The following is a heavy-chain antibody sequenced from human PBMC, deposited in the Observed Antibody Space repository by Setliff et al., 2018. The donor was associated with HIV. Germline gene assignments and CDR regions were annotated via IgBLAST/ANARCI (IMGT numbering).Heavy chain of an antibody. D-gene: IGHD2-21*02. Sequence: PSETLSLTCTVSGGSISSSSYYWGWIRQPPGKGLEWIGSIYYSGSTYYNPSLKSRVTISVDTSKNQFSLKLNSVTAADTAVYYCARRAYCGDDCDAFDFWGQGTMVTVSS. V-gene: IGHV4-39*01. CDR2: IYYSGST. CDR3: ARRAYCGDDCDAFDF. J-gene: IGHJ3*01. CDR1: GGSISSSSYY.